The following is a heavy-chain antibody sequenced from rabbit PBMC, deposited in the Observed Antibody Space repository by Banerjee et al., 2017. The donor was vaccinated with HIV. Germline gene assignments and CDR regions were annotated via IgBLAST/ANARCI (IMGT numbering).Heavy chain of an antibody. J-gene: IGHJ3*01. Sequence: QQQLEESGGDLVKPGASLTLTCTASGFSFSSSYWICWVRQAPGKGPEWIACIYAGSSGSTWYASWVNGRFTISKTSSTTVTLQMTSLTAADTATYFCASGDGAYRLGLWGPGTLVTVS. CDR2: IYAGSSGST. CDR1: GFSFSSSYW. CDR3: ASGDGAYRLGL. D-gene: IGHD2-1*01. V-gene: IGHV1S45*01.